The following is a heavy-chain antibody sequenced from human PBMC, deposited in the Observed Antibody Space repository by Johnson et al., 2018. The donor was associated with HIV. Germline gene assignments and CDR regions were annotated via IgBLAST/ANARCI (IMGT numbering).Heavy chain of an antibody. CDR2: IRSNAYGGTT. Sequence: EVLLLESVGGLVQPGRSLRLPCTASGFTFGDYAMSWVRQAPGKGLEWVGFIRSNAYGGTTEYAASVKGRFTISRDDSKGIASVQMKRLKTEDTAVDYCTRAVRWYGDGFDMWGQGTMVTVSS. V-gene: IGHV3-49*04. CDR3: TRAVRWYGDGFDM. D-gene: IGHD2-15*01. CDR1: GFTFGDYA. J-gene: IGHJ3*02.